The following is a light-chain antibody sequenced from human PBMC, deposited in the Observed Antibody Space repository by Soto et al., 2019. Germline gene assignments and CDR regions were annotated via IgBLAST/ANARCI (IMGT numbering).Light chain of an antibody. CDR1: QSVSSSY. V-gene: IGKV3-20*01. J-gene: IGKJ3*01. CDR3: QHYGSSFT. Sequence: EIVLTQSPGTLSLSPGERATLSCRASQSVSSSYLAWYQQKPGQAPRLLIYGASSRATGIPDRFSGSGSGTYFTLTISSLEPEDFAVYYCQHYGSSFTFGPGTKVDIK. CDR2: GAS.